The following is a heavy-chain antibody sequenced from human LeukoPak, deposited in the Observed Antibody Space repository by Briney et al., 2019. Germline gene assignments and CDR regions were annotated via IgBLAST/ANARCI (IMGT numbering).Heavy chain of an antibody. CDR2: ISAYNGNT. Sequence: ASVKVSCKASGYTFTSYGISWVRQAPGQGLEWMGWISAYNGNTNYAQKLQGRVTMTTDTSTSTAYMELRSLRSDDTAVYYCARAQLRFLESHHRAFDPWGQGTLVTVSS. J-gene: IGHJ5*02. CDR1: GYTFTSYG. D-gene: IGHD3-3*01. CDR3: ARAQLRFLESHHRAFDP. V-gene: IGHV1-18*01.